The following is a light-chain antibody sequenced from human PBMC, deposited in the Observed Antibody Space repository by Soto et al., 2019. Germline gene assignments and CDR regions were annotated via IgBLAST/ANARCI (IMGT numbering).Light chain of an antibody. Sequence: QSALTQPRSVSGSPGQSVTISCTGTSSDVGAYNYVSWYQQHPGKAPKLIVYDVISRPSGVPHRFSGSKSGNTASLTISGLQAEDEVDYYCCSYAGSYTDVFGTGTKLTVL. CDR1: SSDVGAYNY. V-gene: IGLV2-11*01. CDR3: CSYAGSYTDV. J-gene: IGLJ1*01. CDR2: DVI.